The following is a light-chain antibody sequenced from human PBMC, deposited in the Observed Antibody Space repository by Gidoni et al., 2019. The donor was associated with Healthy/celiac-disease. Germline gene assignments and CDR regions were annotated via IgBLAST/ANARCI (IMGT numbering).Light chain of an antibody. CDR1: SSDVGGYNY. Sequence: QSALTQPASVSGSPGQSITISCTGTSSDVGGYNYVSWYQQHQGNAPKLMIYEVSNRPSGVSNRFSGSKSGNTASLTISGLQAEDEADYYCSSYTSSSTVVFGGGTKLTVL. CDR2: EVS. J-gene: IGLJ2*01. V-gene: IGLV2-14*01. CDR3: SSYTSSSTVV.